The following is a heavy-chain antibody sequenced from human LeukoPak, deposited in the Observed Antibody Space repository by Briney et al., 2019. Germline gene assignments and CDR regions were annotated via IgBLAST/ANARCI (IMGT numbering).Heavy chain of an antibody. CDR3: ASVRYSGSYHFDY. CDR1: GGSISSGDYY. D-gene: IGHD1-26*01. CDR2: IYYSGST. J-gene: IGHJ4*02. Sequence: SETLSLTCTVSGGSISSGDYYWSWIRQPPGKGLEWIGYIYYSGSTYYNPSLKSRVTISVDTSKNQFSLKRSSVTAADTAVYYCASVRYSGSYHFDYWGQGTLVTVSS. V-gene: IGHV4-30-4*08.